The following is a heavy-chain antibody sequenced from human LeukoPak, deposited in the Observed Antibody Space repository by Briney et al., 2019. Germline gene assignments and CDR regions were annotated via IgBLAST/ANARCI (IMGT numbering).Heavy chain of an antibody. D-gene: IGHD4-23*01. Sequence: GGSLRLSCAASGFTFSSYTMTWVRQAPGKGLEWVSAISGSGGSTYYADSVKGRFTISRDNSKNTLYLQMNSLRAEDTAVYYCARVNGYGGSSDRFDYYYYMDVWGKGTTVTISS. CDR1: GFTFSSYT. J-gene: IGHJ6*03. CDR2: ISGSGGST. V-gene: IGHV3-23*01. CDR3: ARVNGYGGSSDRFDYYYYMDV.